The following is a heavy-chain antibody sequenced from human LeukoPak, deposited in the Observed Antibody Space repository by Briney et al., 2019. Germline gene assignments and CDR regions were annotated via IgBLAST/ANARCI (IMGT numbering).Heavy chain of an antibody. CDR3: ARLLFRGWGYYFDL. J-gene: IGHJ4*02. CDR1: GYSFTGYY. D-gene: IGHD6-19*01. Sequence: ASVKVSCKASGYSFTGYYLDWVRQAPGQGLEWMGWINPKSGGTNYAQKFPGRVTMTRDTSISTPYMDPSSPRSHHTTTKHRARLLFRGWGYYFDLWWQGSVV. CDR2: INPKSGGT. V-gene: IGHV1-2*02.